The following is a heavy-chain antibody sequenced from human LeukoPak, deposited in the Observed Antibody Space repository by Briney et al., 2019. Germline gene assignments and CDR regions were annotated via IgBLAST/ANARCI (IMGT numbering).Heavy chain of an antibody. Sequence: GASVKVSCKTSGYTFTYYVTSWVRQAPGQGLEWMGWINANNGNTNDAQKFQGRVTMNTDTSTSTAYMELRSLRSDDTAVYYCARGEKPYDYWGQGTLVSVSS. CDR1: GYTFTYYV. CDR3: ARGEKPYDY. J-gene: IGHJ4*02. CDR2: INANNGNT. V-gene: IGHV1-18*01.